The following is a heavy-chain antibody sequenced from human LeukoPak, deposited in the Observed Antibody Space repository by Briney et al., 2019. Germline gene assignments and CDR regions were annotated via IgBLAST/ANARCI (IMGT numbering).Heavy chain of an antibody. D-gene: IGHD3-10*01. CDR1: GAPVNFYY. J-gene: IGHJ4*02. CDR2: IYTRGNT. Sequence: TSETLSLTCTVSGAPVNFYYLSWIRHSAEKGLEWIGRIYTRGNTNYNPSLKSRVTLSVDTSRNQFSLMLSSVTAADTAVYYCAKESRLGGASGSHHFDYWAQGVLVTVSS. V-gene: IGHV4-4*07. CDR3: AKESRLGGASGSHHFDY.